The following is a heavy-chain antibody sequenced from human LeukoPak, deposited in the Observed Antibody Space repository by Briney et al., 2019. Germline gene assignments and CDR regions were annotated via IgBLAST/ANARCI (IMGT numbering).Heavy chain of an antibody. Sequence: GGSLRLSCAASGFTFSRYAMHWVRQAPGKGLEWVAVISYHGSNQYYADSMKGRFTISRDNSKSTLYLQMNSLRPEDTAVYYCASDPFDSSGYYPLDYWGRGTLVTVSS. V-gene: IGHV3-30-3*01. D-gene: IGHD3-22*01. CDR1: GFTFSRYA. CDR3: ASDPFDSSGYYPLDY. J-gene: IGHJ4*02. CDR2: ISYHGSNQ.